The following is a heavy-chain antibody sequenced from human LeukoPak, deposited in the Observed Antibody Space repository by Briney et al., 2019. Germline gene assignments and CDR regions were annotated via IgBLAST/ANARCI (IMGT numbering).Heavy chain of an antibody. CDR3: ARDGYCSSTSCYLYYMDV. V-gene: IGHV3-20*04. Sequence: GGSLRLSCAASGFTFGDYGMSWVRQAPGKGLEWVSGINWNGGSTGYADSVKGRFTISRDNAKNSLYLQMNSLRAEDTALYYCARDGYCSSTSCYLYYMDVWGKGTTVTVSS. J-gene: IGHJ6*03. CDR2: INWNGGST. D-gene: IGHD2-2*03. CDR1: GFTFGDYG.